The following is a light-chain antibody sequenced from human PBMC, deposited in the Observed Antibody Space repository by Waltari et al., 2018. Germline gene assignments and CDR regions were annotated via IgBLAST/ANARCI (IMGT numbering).Light chain of an antibody. CDR2: GAS. J-gene: IGKJ1*01. Sequence: EIVMTQSPATLSLSPGERATLSCRASQSVSSSLAWYQQKPGQAPGLLIYGASSRATGIPDRFSGSGSGTEFTLTISSLEPEDVAVYYCQQNSNWPQTFGQGTKVEIK. CDR3: QQNSNWPQT. V-gene: IGKV3D-15*01. CDR1: QSVSSS.